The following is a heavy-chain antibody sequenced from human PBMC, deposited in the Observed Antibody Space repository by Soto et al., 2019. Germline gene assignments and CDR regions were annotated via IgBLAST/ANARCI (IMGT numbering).Heavy chain of an antibody. V-gene: IGHV4-30-2*01. CDR3: ARETEADAFEI. CDR2: IYHSGSA. CDR1: SGPIASGDSS. J-gene: IGHJ3*02. Sequence: QLQLQESGSRLVKPSQTLSLTCAVSSGPIASGDSSWSWIRQPPGKGLEWIGFIYHSGSASYNPSLKSRVTMSVDMSKNQFSLTLNSVTAADTAVYYCARETEADAFEIWGQGTMVAVSS.